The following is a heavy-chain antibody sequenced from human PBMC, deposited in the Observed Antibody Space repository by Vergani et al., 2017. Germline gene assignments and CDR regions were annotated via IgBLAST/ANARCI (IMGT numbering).Heavy chain of an antibody. D-gene: IGHD2-15*01. CDR2: VNPNSGGT. V-gene: IGHV1-2*02. Sequence: QVQLVQSGAEVKKPGASVKVSCKASGYTFTGYYMHWVRQAPGQGLEWVGWVNPNSGGTNYAQKFQGRGTITRDTSISTAYMELCRLRCDDTAVYSCARAGYCSGGGCYFSLPIDCWDQGTVVTVSS. CDR3: ARAGYCSGGGCYFSLPIDC. CDR1: GYTFTGYY. J-gene: IGHJ4*02.